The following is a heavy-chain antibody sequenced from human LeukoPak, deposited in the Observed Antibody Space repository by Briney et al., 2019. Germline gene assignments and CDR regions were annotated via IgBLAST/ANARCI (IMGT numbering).Heavy chain of an antibody. J-gene: IGHJ4*02. D-gene: IGHD3-10*01. Sequence: KPSETLSLMCAVYGGSFSGYYWSWIREPPGKGLEWIGEINHSGSTNYTPSLKGRVTISVDTSKNQFSLKLSSVTAADTAVYYCARGKRSSPNEYYYGSGSYYKRSYYFDYWGQGTLVTVSS. CDR1: GGSFSGYY. CDR3: ARGKRSSPNEYYYGSGSYYKRSYYFDY. CDR2: INHSGST. V-gene: IGHV4-34*01.